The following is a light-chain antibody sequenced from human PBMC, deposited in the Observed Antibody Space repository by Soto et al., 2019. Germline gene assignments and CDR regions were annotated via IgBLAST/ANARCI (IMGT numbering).Light chain of an antibody. J-gene: IGKJ1*01. CDR3: QQYTKGPPWT. Sequence: EVVMTQSPATLSVSPGDSATLSCRASEGVGTNLAWYQQTPGQGPRLLIYATSTRATGIPARFSGSGSGTEFTLTISGLQSKDFAIYYCQQYTKGPPWTFGQGTKVEIK. V-gene: IGKV3-15*01. CDR2: ATS. CDR1: EGVGTN.